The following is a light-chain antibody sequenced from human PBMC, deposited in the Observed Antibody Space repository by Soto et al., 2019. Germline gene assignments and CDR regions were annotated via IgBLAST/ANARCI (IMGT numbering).Light chain of an antibody. CDR1: SSDVGYYDY. CDR2: GVS. J-gene: IGLJ2*01. Sequence: QSALTQPASVSGSPGQSITISCTGTSSDVGYYDYVSWYQQHPGKAPRLMIYGVSNRPSGVSDRFSGSKSGNTASLTISGLQAEDEADSLCSSFTINTTVVFGGGTQLTVL. CDR3: SSFTINTTVV. V-gene: IGLV2-14*01.